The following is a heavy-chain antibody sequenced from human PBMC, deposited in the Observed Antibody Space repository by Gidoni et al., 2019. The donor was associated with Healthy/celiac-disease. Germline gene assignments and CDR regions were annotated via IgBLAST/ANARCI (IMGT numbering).Heavy chain of an antibody. J-gene: IGHJ6*02. CDR3: ASPLFRAAAGLYGMDV. CDR1: GLTFSSYS. Sequence: EVQLVESGGGLVKPGGSLRLSCAASGLTFSSYSMSWVRQAPGKGLEWVSSISSSSSYIYYADSVKGRFTISRDNAKNSLYLQMNSRRAEDTAVYYCASPLFRAAAGLYGMDVWGQGTTVTVSS. CDR2: ISSSSSYI. V-gene: IGHV3-21*01. D-gene: IGHD6-13*01.